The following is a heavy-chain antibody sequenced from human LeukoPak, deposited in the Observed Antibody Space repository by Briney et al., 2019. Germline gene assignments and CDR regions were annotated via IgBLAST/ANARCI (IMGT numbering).Heavy chain of an antibody. CDR3: AKEVGGYTTFDY. CDR1: GFTFTAYA. CDR2: ISGSGGGT. J-gene: IGHJ4*02. Sequence: GGSLRLSCAASGFTFTAYAMSWVRQAPGKGLGWVSAISGSGGGTYYADSVKGRFTISRDNSKNTVYLQMNSLRGEDTAVYYCAKEVGGYTTFDYWGQGTLVTVSS. D-gene: IGHD2-2*02. V-gene: IGHV3-23*01.